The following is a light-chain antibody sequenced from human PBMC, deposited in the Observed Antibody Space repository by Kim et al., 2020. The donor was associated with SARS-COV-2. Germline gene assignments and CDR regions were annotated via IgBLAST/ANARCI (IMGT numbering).Light chain of an antibody. V-gene: IGLV2-8*01. J-gene: IGLJ1*01. CDR2: DVS. CDR1: SSDVCGYNY. Sequence: GQSATNSCTGTSSDVCGYNYVSWYQQHPGKAPKVMIYDVSKRPSGVPDRFSGSKSGNTASLTVSGLQAEDEADYYCSSYAGSNNFVFGTGTKVTVL. CDR3: SSYAGSNNFV.